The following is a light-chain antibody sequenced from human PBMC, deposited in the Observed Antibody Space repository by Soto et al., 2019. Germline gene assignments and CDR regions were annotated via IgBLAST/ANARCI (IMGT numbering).Light chain of an antibody. CDR1: QSISIY. Sequence: EIVLTQSPATLSLSPGERATLSCRASQSISIYLAWYQQKPGQAPRLLIYDVFNRATGIPARFSGSGSGTDFTLTISSLEPEDFAVYYCQQRSNWPPEITFGQGTRLE. V-gene: IGKV3-11*01. J-gene: IGKJ5*01. CDR2: DVF. CDR3: QQRSNWPPEIT.